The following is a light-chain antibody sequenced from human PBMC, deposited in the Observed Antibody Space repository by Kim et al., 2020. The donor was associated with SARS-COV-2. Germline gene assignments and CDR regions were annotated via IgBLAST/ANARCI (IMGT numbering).Light chain of an antibody. CDR3: QQYNSYPTT. V-gene: IGKV1-5*03. CDR2: KAS. Sequence: DIQMTKSPSTLSASVGDRVTITCRASQSISSWLAWYQQKPGKAPKLLIYKASSLESGVPSRFSGSGSGTEFTLTISSLQPDDFATYYCQQYNSYPTTFGQGTKVDIK. CDR1: QSISSW. J-gene: IGKJ1*01.